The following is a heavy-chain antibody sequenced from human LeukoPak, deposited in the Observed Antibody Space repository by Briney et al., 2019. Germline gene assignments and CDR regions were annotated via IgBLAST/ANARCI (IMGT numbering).Heavy chain of an antibody. V-gene: IGHV4-39*01. J-gene: IGHJ4*02. CDR2: IYYSGST. CDR1: GDSISSSSYY. D-gene: IGHD3-22*01. Sequence: SETLSLTCTVSGDSISSSSYYWVWLRQPPGKGLEWIATIYYSGSTYYNPSLKSRVTISVDTSKNQFSLKLSSVAAADTAMYYCARYWGPYDNSGAYFDYWGQGTLVTVSS. CDR3: ARYWGPYDNSGAYFDY.